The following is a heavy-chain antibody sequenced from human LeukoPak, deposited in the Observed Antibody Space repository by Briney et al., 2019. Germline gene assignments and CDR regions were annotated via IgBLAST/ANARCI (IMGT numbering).Heavy chain of an antibody. Sequence: GGSLRLSCAASGFTFSSYSMNWVRQAPGKGLEWVSSISSSSSHIYYADSVKGRFTISRDNAKNSLYLQMSSLRAEDTAVYYCARDAGSQGEIDYWGQGTLVTVSS. J-gene: IGHJ4*02. D-gene: IGHD5-24*01. V-gene: IGHV3-21*01. CDR2: ISSSSSHI. CDR3: ARDAGSQGEIDY. CDR1: GFTFSSYS.